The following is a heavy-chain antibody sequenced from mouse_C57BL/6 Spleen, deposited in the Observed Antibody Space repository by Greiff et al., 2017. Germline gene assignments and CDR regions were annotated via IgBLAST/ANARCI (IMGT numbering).Heavy chain of an antibody. D-gene: IGHD2-2*01. CDR1: GFSLTSYG. CDR3: ARKCGYDEDAMDY. V-gene: IGHV2-2*01. CDR2: IWSGGST. Sequence: QVQLQQSGPGLVQPSQSLSITCPVSGFSLTSYGVHWVRQSPGKGLEWLGVIWSGGSTDYTAAFISRLSISKDNSKSQVFFKMNSLQADDTAIYYCARKCGYDEDAMDYWGQGASVTVSS. J-gene: IGHJ4*01.